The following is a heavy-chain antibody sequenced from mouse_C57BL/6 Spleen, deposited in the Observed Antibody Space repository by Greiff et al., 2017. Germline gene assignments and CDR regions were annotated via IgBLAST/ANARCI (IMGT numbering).Heavy chain of an antibody. CDR2: FNPNFGTT. J-gene: IGHJ2*01. CDR1: GYSFTDYN. V-gene: IGHV1-39*01. CDR3: ARWGEKNCFDY. Sequence: VQLKESGPELVKPGASVKISCKASGYSFTDYNMNWVKQSNGKGLDWIGVFNPNFGTTSSNQKFKGKATLTVDQSSSTAYMQLYSLTSEDSAVYYGARWGEKNCFDYWGQGTTLTVSS. D-gene: IGHD4-1*01.